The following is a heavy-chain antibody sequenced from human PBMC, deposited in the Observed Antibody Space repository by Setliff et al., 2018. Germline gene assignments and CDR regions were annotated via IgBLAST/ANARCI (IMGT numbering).Heavy chain of an antibody. D-gene: IGHD3-10*01. V-gene: IGHV4-38-2*01. Sequence: SETLSLTCDVFSYSISTGYYWGWIRQPPGKGLEWIGYIHHSGITYYNPSLRSRVTLSVDTSKNQFSLKLRSVTAADTSVYYCARQMSPPGMARARGFNWFDPWGQGTLVTVSS. CDR2: IHHSGIT. J-gene: IGHJ5*02. CDR3: ARQMSPPGMARARGFNWFDP. CDR1: SYSISTGYY.